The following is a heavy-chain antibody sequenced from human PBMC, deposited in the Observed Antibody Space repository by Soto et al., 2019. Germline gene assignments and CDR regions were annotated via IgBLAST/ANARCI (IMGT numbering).Heavy chain of an antibody. CDR3: ARDWQYCSGGSCYSGAFDL. CDR1: GFTVTRNS. Sequence: GGSLRLSCAAFGFTVTRNSMTWVRQAPGKGLEWVSVIYSGGGTYLADSEKGRFTISRDNSKNTLFLQMNSLRAEDTAFFFCARDWQYCSGGSCYSGAFDLWGQGTMVTVSS. V-gene: IGHV3-53*01. J-gene: IGHJ3*01. CDR2: IYSGGGT. D-gene: IGHD2-15*01.